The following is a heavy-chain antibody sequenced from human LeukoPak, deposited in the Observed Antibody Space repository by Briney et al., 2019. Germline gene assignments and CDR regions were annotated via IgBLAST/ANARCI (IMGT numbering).Heavy chain of an antibody. CDR1: GGSISSGGYY. D-gene: IGHD3-10*01. CDR2: INHSGST. J-gene: IGHJ6*02. CDR3: ARIPPKYGSRSVKNYYYGMDV. Sequence: PPETLSLTCTVSGGSISSGGYYWSWIRQPPGKGLEWIGEINHSGSTNYNPSLKSRVTISVDTSKNQFSLKLSSVTAADTAVYYCARIPPKYGSRSVKNYYYGMDVWGQGTTVTVSS. V-gene: IGHV4-39*07.